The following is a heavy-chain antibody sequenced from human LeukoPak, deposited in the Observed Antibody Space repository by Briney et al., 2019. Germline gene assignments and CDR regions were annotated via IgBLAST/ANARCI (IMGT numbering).Heavy chain of an antibody. CDR3: VRVKSGSISDS. CDR1: GGSISSSSYY. D-gene: IGHD1-26*01. V-gene: IGHV4-39*07. Sequence: PSETLSPTCTVSGGSISSSSYYWGWIRQPPGKGLEWIGSIYYSGSTYYNPSVKSRVTISRDTSKNQFSLSLNSVTAADTAVYYCVRVKSGSISDSWGQGTLVTVSS. CDR2: IYYSGST. J-gene: IGHJ4*02.